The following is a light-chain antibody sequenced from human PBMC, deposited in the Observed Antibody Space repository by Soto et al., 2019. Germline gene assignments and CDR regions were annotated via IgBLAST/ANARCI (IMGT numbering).Light chain of an antibody. Sequence: QSVLTQPASVSGSPGQSITISCTGTSSDVCGYNYVSWYQQHPGKAPKLMIYEVSNRPSGVSNRFSGSKSGNTASLTISGLQAEDEADYYCSSYTSSSTPFVFGTGTKLTVL. J-gene: IGLJ1*01. V-gene: IGLV2-14*01. CDR3: SSYTSSSTPFV. CDR1: SSDVCGYNY. CDR2: EVS.